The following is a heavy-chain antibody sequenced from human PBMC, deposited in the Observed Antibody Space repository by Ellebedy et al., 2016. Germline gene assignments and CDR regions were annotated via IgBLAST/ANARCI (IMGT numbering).Heavy chain of an antibody. D-gene: IGHD5-18*01. CDR2: IKSKTDGGAA. CDR3: TTVYRYNYDSV. V-gene: IGHV3-15*01. CDR1: GFTFSNAW. Sequence: GGSLRLSCAASGFTFSNAWMNWVRQAPGKGLEWVGRIKSKTDGGAADYAAPVKGRFNISRDDSKNTLYLQMNSLKTEDTAVYFCTTVYRYNYDSVWGRGTLVTVSS. J-gene: IGHJ4*02.